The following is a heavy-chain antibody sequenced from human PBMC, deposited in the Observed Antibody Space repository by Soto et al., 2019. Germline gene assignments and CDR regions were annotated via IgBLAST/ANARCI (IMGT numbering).Heavy chain of an antibody. CDR2: ISSSSSTI. D-gene: IGHD1-26*01. Sequence: GGSLRLSCAASGFTFSSYSMNWVRQAPGKGLEWVSYISSSSSTIYYADSVKGRFTISRDNAKNSLYLQMNSLRDEDTAVYYCARKPSGSYYEDNWSDPWGQGTLVTVSS. CDR1: GFTFSSYS. CDR3: ARKPSGSYYEDNWSDP. V-gene: IGHV3-48*02. J-gene: IGHJ5*02.